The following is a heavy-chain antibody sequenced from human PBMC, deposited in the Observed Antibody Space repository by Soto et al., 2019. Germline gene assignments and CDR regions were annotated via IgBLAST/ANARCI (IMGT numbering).Heavy chain of an antibody. Sequence: SETLFLTCAVYVGSFSAYYWSWLRQHPGKGLEWIGIINHSGSTNYNPSLKGRVTISVDTSKNQFSLKLSSVTAADTAEYYRARADGYYYGSSYYYHGMDVWGQGTPVTVSS. CDR2: INHSGST. V-gene: IGHV4-34*01. J-gene: IGHJ6*02. CDR3: ARADGYYYGSSYYYHGMDV. CDR1: VGSFSAYY. D-gene: IGHD5-18*01.